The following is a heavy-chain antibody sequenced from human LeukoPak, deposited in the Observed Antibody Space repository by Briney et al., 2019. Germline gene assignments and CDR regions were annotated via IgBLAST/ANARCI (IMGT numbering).Heavy chain of an antibody. D-gene: IGHD1-26*01. CDR1: GGSISSYY. V-gene: IGHV4-59*08. Sequence: SETLSLTCTVSGGSISSYYWSWIRQPPGKGLEWIGYIYYSGSTNYNPSFKSRVTISVDTSKNQFSLKLSSVTAADTAVYYCARHRYGSYSILFDYWGQGTLVTVSS. CDR3: ARHRYGSYSILFDY. CDR2: IYYSGST. J-gene: IGHJ4*02.